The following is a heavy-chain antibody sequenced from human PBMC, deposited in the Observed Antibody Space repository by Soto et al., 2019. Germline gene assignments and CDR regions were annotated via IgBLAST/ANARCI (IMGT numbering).Heavy chain of an antibody. CDR2: ISYDGSHK. CDR1: GFTFSNHG. J-gene: IGHJ6*02. Sequence: QVQLVESGGGVVQPGRSLRLSCAASGFTFSNHGMHWVRQAPGKGLEWVADISYDGSHKYYADSVKGRVTISRDNTKNXXYLQMNSLRAEDTAVYYCAKNRAKGIDFYGKESDVWGQGTTVTVS. V-gene: IGHV3-30*18. D-gene: IGHD3-10*01. CDR3: AKNRAKGIDFYGKESDV.